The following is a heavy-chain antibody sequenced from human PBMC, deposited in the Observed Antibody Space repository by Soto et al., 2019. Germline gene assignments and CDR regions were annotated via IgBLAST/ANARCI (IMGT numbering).Heavy chain of an antibody. V-gene: IGHV3-30*03. Sequence: QVQLVESGGGVVQPGRSLRLSCAASGFTFSSYGMHWVRQAPGKGLEWVAVISYDGSNKYYADSVKGRFTISRDNSKNTLYLQMNSLRDEDTAVYYCARDHSSVYYYYGMDVWGQGTTVTVSS. CDR1: GFTFSSYG. D-gene: IGHD6-19*01. CDR2: ISYDGSNK. J-gene: IGHJ6*02. CDR3: ARDHSSVYYYYGMDV.